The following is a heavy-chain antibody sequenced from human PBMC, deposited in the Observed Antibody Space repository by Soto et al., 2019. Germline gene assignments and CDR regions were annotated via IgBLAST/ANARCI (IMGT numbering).Heavy chain of an antibody. Sequence: QVQLVESGGGVVQPGRSLRLSCAASGFTFSNFGMHWGRQAPGKGLEWVAAISSDGSDKYYSDSVKGLFTISRDNSKTTLFLQMNSLRVEDTAVYYCVKGSDVARQELDYWGQGTLVTVSS. CDR3: VKGSDVARQELDY. CDR1: GFTFSNFG. D-gene: IGHD3-3*01. V-gene: IGHV3-30*18. CDR2: ISSDGSDK. J-gene: IGHJ4*02.